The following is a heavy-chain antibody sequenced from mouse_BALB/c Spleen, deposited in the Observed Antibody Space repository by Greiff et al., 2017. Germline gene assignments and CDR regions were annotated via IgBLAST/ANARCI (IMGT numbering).Heavy chain of an antibody. J-gene: IGHJ3*01. CDR3: ARDHDGSTPFAY. Sequence: EVQLVESGGGLVKPGGSLKLSCAASGFTFSDYYMYWVRQTPEKRLEWVATISDGGSYTYYPDSVKGRFTISRDNAKNNLYLQMSSLKSEDTAMYYCARDHDGSTPFAYWGQGTLVTVSA. CDR2: ISDGGSYT. V-gene: IGHV5-4*02. CDR1: GFTFSDYY. D-gene: IGHD2-3*01.